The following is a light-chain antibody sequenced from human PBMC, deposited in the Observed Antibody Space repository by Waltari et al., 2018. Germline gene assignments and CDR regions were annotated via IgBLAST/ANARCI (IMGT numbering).Light chain of an antibody. V-gene: IGLV2-14*01. CDR1: SSDVGRYNY. CDR3: SSYTSSSPWV. J-gene: IGLJ3*02. Sequence: QSALTQPASVSGSPGQTITISCTGTSSDVGRYNYFSWYQQHPGKAPKLMIYDVSNRPSGVSNRFSGSKSGNTASLTISGLQAEDEADYYCSSYTSSSPWVFGGGTKLTVL. CDR2: DVS.